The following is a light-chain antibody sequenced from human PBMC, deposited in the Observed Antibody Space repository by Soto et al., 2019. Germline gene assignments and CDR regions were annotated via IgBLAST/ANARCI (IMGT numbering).Light chain of an antibody. CDR1: QSVGSN. V-gene: IGKV3-15*01. J-gene: IGKJ5*01. Sequence: EIVVTQSPATLSVSPGERATLSCRASQSVGSNLAWYQQKPGQAPRLLISGASTRATDIPARFSGSGSGTEFTLTISSLQSEDFAVYYCQQYNNWPPPITFGQGTRLEIK. CDR3: QQYNNWPPPIT. CDR2: GAS.